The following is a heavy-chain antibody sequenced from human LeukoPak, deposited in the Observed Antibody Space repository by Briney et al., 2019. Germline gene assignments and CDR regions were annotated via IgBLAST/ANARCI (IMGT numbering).Heavy chain of an antibody. CDR2: IYYSGST. J-gene: IGHJ4*02. Sequence: PSQTLPLTCTVSGGSISSSSYYWGWIRQPPGKGLEWIGSIYYSGSTYYNPSLKSRVTISVDTSKNQFSLKLSSVTAADTAVYYCARVALVYYFDYWGQGTLVTVSS. CDR1: GGSISSSSYY. V-gene: IGHV4-39*07. D-gene: IGHD5-12*01. CDR3: ARVALVYYFDY.